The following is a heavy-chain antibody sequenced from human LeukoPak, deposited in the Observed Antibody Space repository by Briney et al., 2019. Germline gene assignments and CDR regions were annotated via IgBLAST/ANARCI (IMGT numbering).Heavy chain of an antibody. V-gene: IGHV1-18*01. CDR2: ISAYNGNT. J-gene: IGHJ4*02. CDR3: ARGGDYYDSSGYYIFDY. D-gene: IGHD3-22*01. CDR1: GYTFTSYG. Sequence: ASVKVSCKASGYTFTSYGISWVRQAPGQGLEWMRWISAYNGNTNYAQKLQGRVTMTTDTSTSTAYMELRSLRSDDTAVYYCARGGDYYDSSGYYIFDYWGQGTLVTVSS.